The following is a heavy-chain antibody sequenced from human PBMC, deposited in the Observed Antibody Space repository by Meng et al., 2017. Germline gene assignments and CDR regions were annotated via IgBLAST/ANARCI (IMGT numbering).Heavy chain of an antibody. CDR3: ARDATAMVHYLDY. Sequence: GSLRLSCTVSGGSISSSSYYWGWIRQPPGKGLEWIGSIYYSGSTYYNPSLKSRVTISVDTSKNQFSLKLSSVTAADTAVYYCARDATAMVHYLDYWGQGTLVTVSS. CDR1: GGSISSSSYY. V-gene: IGHV4-39*07. J-gene: IGHJ4*02. D-gene: IGHD5-18*01. CDR2: IYYSGST.